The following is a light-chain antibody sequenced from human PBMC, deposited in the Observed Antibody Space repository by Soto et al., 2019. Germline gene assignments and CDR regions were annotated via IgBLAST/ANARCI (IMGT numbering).Light chain of an antibody. J-gene: IGLJ1*01. V-gene: IGLV2-14*01. Sequence: QPALTQPASMSGSPGQSITISCTGTSSDVGGYNYVSWYQQHPVKAPKLMIYDVTNRPSGVSDRFSGSKSGNTASLTISGLQAEDEADYYCSSYTSSSTPYVFGTGTKVTVL. CDR2: DVT. CDR3: SSYTSSSTPYV. CDR1: SSDVGGYNY.